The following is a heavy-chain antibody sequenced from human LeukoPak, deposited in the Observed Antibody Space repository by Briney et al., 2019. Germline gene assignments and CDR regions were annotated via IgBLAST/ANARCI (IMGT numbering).Heavy chain of an antibody. CDR3: ARDDYGDSYYLDY. CDR2: ISYDGSNK. J-gene: IGHJ4*02. D-gene: IGHD4-17*01. CDR1: GFTFSSYG. Sequence: GGSLRLSCAASGFTFSSYGMHWVRQAPGKGLEWVAVISYDGSNKYYADSVKGRFTISRDNSKNTLYLQMNSLRAEDTAVYYCARDDYGDSYYLDYWGQGILVTVSS. V-gene: IGHV3-30*19.